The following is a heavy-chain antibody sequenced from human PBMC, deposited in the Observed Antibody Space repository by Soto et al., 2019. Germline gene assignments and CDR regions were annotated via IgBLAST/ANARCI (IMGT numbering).Heavy chain of an antibody. Sequence: QVQLVQSGAEVKKPGSSVNVSCKASGGTFSSYAISWLRQAPGQGPEWMGGVVPILETTIYAQKFLGRMRITSDESTTTVFMEVSGVTSDATAVYYCAQDGRRDGSSWTILYFDMDVWGRGTTVTVSS. CDR2: VVPILETT. CDR3: AQDGRRDGSSWTILYFDMDV. V-gene: IGHV1-69*01. J-gene: IGHJ6*02. D-gene: IGHD3-9*01. CDR1: GGTFSSYA.